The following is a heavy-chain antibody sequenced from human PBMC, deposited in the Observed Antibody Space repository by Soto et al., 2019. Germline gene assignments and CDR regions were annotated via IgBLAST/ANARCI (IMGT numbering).Heavy chain of an antibody. CDR1: GFTVSNNY. V-gene: IGHV3-66*01. CDR3: AKDLVGSNADYFDY. J-gene: IGHJ4*02. Sequence: GGSLRLSCAASGFTVSNNYMSWVRQAPGKGLEWVAVIYSGGNTYYADSVKGRFTISRDNSKNMLYLQMNNLRVEDTAVYYCAKDLVGSNADYFDYWGQGTLVTVSS. D-gene: IGHD2-15*01. CDR2: IYSGGNT.